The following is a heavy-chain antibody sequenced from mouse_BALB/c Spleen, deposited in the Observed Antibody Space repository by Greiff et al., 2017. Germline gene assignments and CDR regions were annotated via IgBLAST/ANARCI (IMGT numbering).Heavy chain of an antibody. D-gene: IGHD1-1*01. J-gene: IGHJ4*01. Sequence: QVQLKQSGPGLVQPSPTLSFTCTVSGFSLTSYGVHWVRQSPGKGLEWLGVIWSGGSTNYNAAFISRLSISKDNSKSQVYFKMSSLQANDTAVYYCARKDEFIYWAMDYWGQGTSVTVSS. CDR1: GFSLTSYG. V-gene: IGHV2-2*02. CDR3: ARKDEFIYWAMDY. CDR2: IWSGGST.